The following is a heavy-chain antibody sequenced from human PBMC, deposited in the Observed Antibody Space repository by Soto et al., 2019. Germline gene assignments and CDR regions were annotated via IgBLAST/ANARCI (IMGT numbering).Heavy chain of an antibody. CDR1: GGSISSSSYY. Sequence: SETLSLTCTVSGGSISSSSYYWGWIRQPPGKGLKRIGRIYYSGSTYYNPSLNSRVTISVDTSKNQFSLKLSSVTAADTAVYYCAIPDGEVPAAMRGPNYYYYGMDVWGQGTTVTVSS. V-gene: IGHV4-39*01. J-gene: IGHJ6*02. CDR3: AIPDGEVPAAMRGPNYYYYGMDV. D-gene: IGHD2-2*01. CDR2: IYYSGST.